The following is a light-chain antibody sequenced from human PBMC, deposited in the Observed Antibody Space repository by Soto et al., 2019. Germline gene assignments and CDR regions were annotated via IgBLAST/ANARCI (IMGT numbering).Light chain of an antibody. J-gene: IGKJ5*01. CDR3: QQYNSWPIT. V-gene: IGKV3-15*01. CDR2: RAS. CDR1: QSVSDN. Sequence: EVLMTQSPDTLYVSPGERVTLSCRAGQSVSDNLAWYQQKPGQGPRLLVYRASTRTLGIPARFSGSESGTEFTLTISSLQSEDFAVYYCQQYNSWPITFGQGTRLEIK.